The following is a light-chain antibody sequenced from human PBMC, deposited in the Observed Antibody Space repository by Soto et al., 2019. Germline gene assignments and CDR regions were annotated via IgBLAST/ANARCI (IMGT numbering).Light chain of an antibody. CDR1: ESVTSTY. J-gene: IGKJ2*01. Sequence: ELVGTQSPDTLSLSPGDRATLACRSSESVTSTYLAWYQQKRGQAPRLLIYEASSRASGIPDRFSGSGSVTDFTLTISKVEPEDVAVYYCQQYFNSAYMYTFGQGTVLEI. CDR2: EAS. V-gene: IGKV3-20*01. CDR3: QQYFNSAYMYT.